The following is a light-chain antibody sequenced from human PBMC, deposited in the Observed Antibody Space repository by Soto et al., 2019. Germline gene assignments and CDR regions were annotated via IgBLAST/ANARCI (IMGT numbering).Light chain of an antibody. CDR1: QSISIN. CDR2: GAS. J-gene: IGKJ1*01. CDR3: QQFRNWPWT. Sequence: EIVMRQCPATLSVSPGDRVTLSCRASQSISINLAWYQHKPGQAPRLLIHGASTRTTGVPARISGSGSGTEFTLTISSLQSEDFAVYYCQQFRNWPWTFGQGTKVDI. V-gene: IGKV3D-15*01.